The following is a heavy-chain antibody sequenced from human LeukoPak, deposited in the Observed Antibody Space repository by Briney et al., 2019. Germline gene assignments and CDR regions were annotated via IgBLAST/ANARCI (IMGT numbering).Heavy chain of an antibody. Sequence: ASVKASCKASGYTFTGYYFHWVRQAPGLGLEWMGWINPNTAGTNYAQKFLGGVTLTWDTSISTAYMELNRLTSDDTAVYYCATSAGDYRAGHYYYMGVWGKGTSVTVSS. V-gene: IGHV1-2*02. D-gene: IGHD4-11*01. CDR1: GYTFTGYY. CDR3: ATSAGDYRAGHYYYMGV. J-gene: IGHJ6*03. CDR2: INPNTAGT.